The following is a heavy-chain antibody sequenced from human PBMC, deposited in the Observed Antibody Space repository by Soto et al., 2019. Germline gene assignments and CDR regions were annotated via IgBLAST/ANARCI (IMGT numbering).Heavy chain of an antibody. V-gene: IGHV5-51*01. J-gene: IGHJ4*02. CDR3: ARVSSYALTASPFDY. CDR2: IYPDDSDT. CDR1: GYRFTNYW. D-gene: IGHD2-21*02. Sequence: GESLKISCKGSGYRFTNYWIGWVRQMPGKGLEWMGIIYPDDSDTRYSPSFQGQVTISADKSISTAYLQWSSLKASDTAMYYCARVSSYALTASPFDYWGRGTLVTVSS.